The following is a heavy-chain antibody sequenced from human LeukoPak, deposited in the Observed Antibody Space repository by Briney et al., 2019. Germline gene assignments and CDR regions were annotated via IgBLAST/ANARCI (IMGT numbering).Heavy chain of an antibody. CDR2: ITSSRTYM. V-gene: IGHV3-21*01. CDR3: ARDDFGDSIDY. Sequence: PGGSLRLSCAASGFTFSTYSMNWVRQAPGKGLEWVSSITSSRTYMYYADSVKGRFTISRDNAKNSLYLQMDSLRAEDTAVYYCARDDFGDSIDYWGQGTLVTVSS. CDR1: GFTFSTYS. J-gene: IGHJ4*02. D-gene: IGHD3-10*01.